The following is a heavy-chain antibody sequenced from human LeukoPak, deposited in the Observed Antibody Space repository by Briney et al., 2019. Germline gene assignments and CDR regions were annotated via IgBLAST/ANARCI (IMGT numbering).Heavy chain of an antibody. CDR2: IYYSGST. Sequence: SETLSLTCTVSGGSISSYYWSWIRQPPGKGLEWIGYIYYSGSTNYNPSLKSRVTISVDTSRNQFSLKLSSVTAADTAVYYCARRVGLPAAMRFDPWGQGTLVTVSS. CDR1: GGSISSYY. V-gene: IGHV4-59*08. CDR3: ARRVGLPAAMRFDP. D-gene: IGHD2-2*01. J-gene: IGHJ5*02.